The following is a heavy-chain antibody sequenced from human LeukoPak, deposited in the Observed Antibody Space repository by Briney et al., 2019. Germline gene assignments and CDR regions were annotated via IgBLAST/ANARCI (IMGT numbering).Heavy chain of an antibody. D-gene: IGHD3-3*01. V-gene: IGHV4-59*01. Sequence: SETLSLTCTVSGGSISSYYWSWIRQPPGKGLEWIGYIYYSGSTNYNPSLKSRVTISVDTSKNQFSLKLSPVTAADTAVYYCARADTYYDFWSGYYTGTPYFDYWGQGTLVTVSS. CDR1: GGSISSYY. CDR2: IYYSGST. J-gene: IGHJ4*02. CDR3: ARADTYYDFWSGYYTGTPYFDY.